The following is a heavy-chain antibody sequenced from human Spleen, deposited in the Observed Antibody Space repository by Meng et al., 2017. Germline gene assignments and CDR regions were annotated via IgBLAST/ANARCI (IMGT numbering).Heavy chain of an antibody. J-gene: IGHJ6*02. CDR2: ISYDGSNK. CDR3: AREGGYYDSSGLYYYYGMDV. Sequence: GESLKISCAASGFTFSSYAMHWVRQAPGKGLEWVAVISYDGSNKYYADSVKGRFTISRDNSKNTLYLQMNSLRAEDTAVYYCAREGGYYDSSGLYYYYGMDVWGQGTTVTVSS. V-gene: IGHV3-30*04. D-gene: IGHD3-22*01. CDR1: GFTFSSYA.